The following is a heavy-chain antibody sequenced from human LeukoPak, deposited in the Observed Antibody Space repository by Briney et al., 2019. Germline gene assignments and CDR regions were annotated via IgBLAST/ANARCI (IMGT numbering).Heavy chain of an antibody. J-gene: IGHJ4*02. CDR2: IDPNSGDT. CDR3: ARGRIGLAGTNFYY. D-gene: IGHD1-1*01. V-gene: IGHV1-2*02. CDR1: GYTFTAYY. Sequence: GASVKVSCKASGYTFTAYYIHWVRQAPGQGLEWMGWIDPNSGDTKSVEKFQGRVTMTRDTSFSTAYMALSSLRSDDTAIYYCARGRIGLAGTNFYYWGQGTLVTVSS.